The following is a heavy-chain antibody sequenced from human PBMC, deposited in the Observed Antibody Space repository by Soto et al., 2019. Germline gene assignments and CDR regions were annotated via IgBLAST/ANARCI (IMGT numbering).Heavy chain of an antibody. J-gene: IGHJ4*01. V-gene: IGHV2-5*02. CDR3: AHKAGWHSRAIAIFDGEGRYIDY. Sequence: QITLKESGPTLVKPTQPLTLTCTFSGFTLTSNGVGVGWIRQAPGKALEWLALLYWDDDKRYSPSLKSRLSITSDTSKNQVVHKMTNIEPVDTATYYFAHKAGWHSRAIAIFDGEGRYIDYWGHGTLVTISS. CDR1: GFTLTSNGVG. D-gene: IGHD3-3*01. CDR2: LYWDDDK.